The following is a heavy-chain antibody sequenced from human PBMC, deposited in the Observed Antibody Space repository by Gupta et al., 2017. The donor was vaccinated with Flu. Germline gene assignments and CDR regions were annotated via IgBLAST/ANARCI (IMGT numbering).Heavy chain of an antibody. Sequence: QVQVVQSGPEVKRPGASVKVSCKASGYSLTGYYMHWVRQAPGQGLEWMGWIDPNSGGTAYGQKFQGRGTRTRDTAISTAYMDLSSLRSDDTAREDGVRGGPLDQRKRGTIPPVESGGQGTTVTVSS. V-gene: IGHV1-2*02. CDR3: VRGGPLDQRKRGTIPPVES. D-gene: IGHD1-7*01. CDR2: IDPNSGGT. J-gene: IGHJ3*01. CDR1: GYSLTGYY.